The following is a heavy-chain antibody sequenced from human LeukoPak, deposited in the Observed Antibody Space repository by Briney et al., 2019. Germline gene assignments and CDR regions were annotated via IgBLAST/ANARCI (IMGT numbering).Heavy chain of an antibody. J-gene: IGHJ5*02. Sequence: GASVKVSCKASGYTFTNYYIHWVRQAPGQELQWMGWINPKSGGTNYAENFQGRVTMTRDTSITTAYMELSDLRSDDTAIYYCAKKTYHYDSSGYANWFDPWGQGTLVTVTS. CDR2: INPKSGGT. D-gene: IGHD3-22*01. CDR3: AKKTYHYDSSGYANWFDP. CDR1: GYTFTNYY. V-gene: IGHV1-2*02.